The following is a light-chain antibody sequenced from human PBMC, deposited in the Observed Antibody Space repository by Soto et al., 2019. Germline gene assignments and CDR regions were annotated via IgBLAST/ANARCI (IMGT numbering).Light chain of an antibody. CDR3: CSYAGSDTWA. V-gene: IGLV2-23*02. CDR2: EVN. J-gene: IGLJ3*02. CDR1: RSDVGNYNL. Sequence: QSALTQPASVSGSPGQSITISCTGTRSDVGNYNLVSWYQQHPGKAPKLMIYEVNKRPSGASNRFSGSKSGNTASLTISGLQTEDEADYYCCSYAGSDTWAFGGGTKVTVL.